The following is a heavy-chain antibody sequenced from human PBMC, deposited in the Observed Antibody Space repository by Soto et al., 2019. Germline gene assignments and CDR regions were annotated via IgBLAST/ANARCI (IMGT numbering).Heavy chain of an antibody. Sequence: ASVKVSCKASGCTFSSYAISWVRQAPGQGLEWMGGIIPIFGTANYAQKFQGRVTITADESTSKAYMELSSLRSEDTAVYYCAGVASITGDAYAFDIWGQGTMVTVSS. D-gene: IGHD7-27*01. CDR2: IIPIFGTA. CDR1: GCTFSSYA. V-gene: IGHV1-69*13. CDR3: AGVASITGDAYAFDI. J-gene: IGHJ3*02.